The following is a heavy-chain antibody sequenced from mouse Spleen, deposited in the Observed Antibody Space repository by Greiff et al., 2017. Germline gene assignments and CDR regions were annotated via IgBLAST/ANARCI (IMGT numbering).Heavy chain of an antibody. CDR2: INPSTGGT. Sequence: VQLQQSGPELVKPGASVKISCKASGYSFTGYYMNWVKQSPEKSLEWIGEINPSTGGTTYNQKFKAKATLTVDKSSSTAYMQLKSLTSEDSAVYYCARPGYYGSSRETMDYWGQGTSVTVSS. D-gene: IGHD1-1*01. CDR3: ARPGYYGSSRETMDY. CDR1: GYSFTGYY. V-gene: IGHV1-42*01. J-gene: IGHJ4*01.